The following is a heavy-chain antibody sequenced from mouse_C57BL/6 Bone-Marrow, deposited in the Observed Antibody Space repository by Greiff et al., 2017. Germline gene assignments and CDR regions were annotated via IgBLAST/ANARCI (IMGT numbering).Heavy chain of an antibody. CDR2: IYPGSGST. V-gene: IGHV1-55*01. D-gene: IGHD2-5*01. J-gene: IGHJ1*03. Sequence: QVQLQQPGAELVKPGASVKMSCKASGYTFTSYWITWVKQRPGQGLEWIGDIYPGSGSTNYNEKFKSKATLTVDTSSSTASMQLSSLPSEDSAVYYGARPYYSNYWYFDVWGTGTTVTVSS. CDR1: GYTFTSYW. CDR3: ARPYYSNYWYFDV.